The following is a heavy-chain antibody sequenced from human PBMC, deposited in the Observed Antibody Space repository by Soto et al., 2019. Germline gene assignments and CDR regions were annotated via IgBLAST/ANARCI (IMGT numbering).Heavy chain of an antibody. CDR3: ARDADYYDSSGYYHHRHYFDY. J-gene: IGHJ4*02. CDR1: GFTFSIYE. V-gene: IGHV3-48*03. Sequence: QPGGSLRLSCAASGFTFSIYEMNWVRQAPGKGLEWVSYISSSGSTIYYADSVKGRFTISRDNAKNSLYLQMNSLRAEDTAVYYCARDADYYDSSGYYHHRHYFDYWGQGTLVTVSS. D-gene: IGHD3-22*01. CDR2: ISSSGSTI.